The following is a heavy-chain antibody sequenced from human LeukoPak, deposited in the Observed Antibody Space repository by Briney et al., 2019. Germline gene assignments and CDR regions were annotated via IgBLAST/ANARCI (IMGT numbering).Heavy chain of an antibody. CDR3: VAEDYGTGSYYKSAF. D-gene: IGHD3-10*01. V-gene: IGHV4-39*01. Sequence: SETLSLTCTVSSGSIGIDALYWGWIRQSPGKGLEWIGSVHYTRSYSGTTYYNPSLESRVTVSTDRSKTLCSLKLTSVTAADTAVYYCVAEDYGTGSYYKSAFWGKGALVTVSS. CDR1: SGSIGIDALY. J-gene: IGHJ4*02. CDR2: VHYTRSYSGTT.